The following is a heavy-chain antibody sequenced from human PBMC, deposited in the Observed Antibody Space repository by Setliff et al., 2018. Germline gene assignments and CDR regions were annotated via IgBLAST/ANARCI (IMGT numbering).Heavy chain of an antibody. J-gene: IGHJ3*02. CDR2: IGSSSTI. CDR3: ARDRISRYYDSGAHAFDI. D-gene: IGHD3-22*01. Sequence: GSLRLSCAASGFTFTNYAMSWVRQAPGKGLDWVSAIGSSSTIRYANSVKGRFTISRDNAKNSLYLQMNSLRAEDTAVYYCARDRISRYYDSGAHAFDIWGQGTMVTVSS. CDR1: GFTFTNYA. V-gene: IGHV3-23*01.